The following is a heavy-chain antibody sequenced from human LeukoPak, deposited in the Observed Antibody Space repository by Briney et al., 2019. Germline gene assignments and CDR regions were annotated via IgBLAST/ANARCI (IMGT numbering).Heavy chain of an antibody. D-gene: IGHD5-18*01. V-gene: IGHV4-59*03. Sequence: SETLSLTCTVSGGSISSYYWSWIRQPPGKGLEWIGFIHYSGGTNYNPSLKSRVTISVDTSKNQFSLNLSSVTAADTAVYYCAQGYRHGRFDYWGQGTLVTVSS. J-gene: IGHJ4*02. CDR2: IHYSGGT. CDR1: GGSISSYY. CDR3: AQGYRHGRFDY.